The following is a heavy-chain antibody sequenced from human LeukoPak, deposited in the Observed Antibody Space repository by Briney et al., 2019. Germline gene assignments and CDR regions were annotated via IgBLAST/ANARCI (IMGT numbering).Heavy chain of an antibody. J-gene: IGHJ4*02. V-gene: IGHV3-7*03. Sequence: PGGSLRLSCAASGFTFSTYWMSWVRQAPGKGLEWVANIKQDGSEKYYVDSVKGRFTISRDNAKNSLYLQMNSLRSDDTAVYYCARGPGVVIPGANDYWGQGTLVTVSS. D-gene: IGHD3-3*01. CDR2: IKQDGSEK. CDR3: ARGPGVVIPGANDY. CDR1: GFTFSTYW.